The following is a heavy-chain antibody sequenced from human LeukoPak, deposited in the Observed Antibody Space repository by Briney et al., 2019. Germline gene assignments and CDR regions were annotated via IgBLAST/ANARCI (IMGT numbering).Heavy chain of an antibody. J-gene: IGHJ4*02. V-gene: IGHV3-53*01. CDR3: ARETGEDYFDY. D-gene: IGHD7-27*01. CDR2: IYSGGST. CDR1: GFTVSSNY. Sequence: GGSLRLSCAASGFTVSSNYMSWVRQAPGKGLEWVSVIYSGGSTYYADSVKGRFTIPRDNSKNTLYLQMNSLRAEDTAVYYCARETGEDYFDYWGQGTLVTVSS.